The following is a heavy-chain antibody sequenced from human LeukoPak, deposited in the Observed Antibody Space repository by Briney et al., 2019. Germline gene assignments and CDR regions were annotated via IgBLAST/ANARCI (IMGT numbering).Heavy chain of an antibody. V-gene: IGHV1-2*02. CDR3: ASAWVEMATSFYYMDV. J-gene: IGHJ6*03. Sequence: ASVKVSCKASGYTFTDYYIHWVRQAPGQGLEWMGWINPNSGGTNYAQKFQGRVTMTRDTSISTAYMELSRLRSDDTAVYYCASAWVEMATSFYYMDVWGKGTTVTVSS. CDR1: GYTFTDYY. D-gene: IGHD5-24*01. CDR2: INPNSGGT.